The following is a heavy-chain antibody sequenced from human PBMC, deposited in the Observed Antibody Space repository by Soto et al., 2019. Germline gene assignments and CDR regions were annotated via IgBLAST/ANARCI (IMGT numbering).Heavy chain of an antibody. CDR3: ARVGYSYGRGDY. CDR1: GGSISSSSYY. V-gene: IGHV4-39*01. Sequence: SETLSLTCTVSGGSISSSSYYWGWIRQPPGKGLEWIGSIYYSGSTYYNPSLKSRVTISVDTSKNQFSLKLSSVTAADTAVYYCARVGYSYGRGDYWGQGTLVTVSS. D-gene: IGHD5-18*01. J-gene: IGHJ4*02. CDR2: IYYSGST.